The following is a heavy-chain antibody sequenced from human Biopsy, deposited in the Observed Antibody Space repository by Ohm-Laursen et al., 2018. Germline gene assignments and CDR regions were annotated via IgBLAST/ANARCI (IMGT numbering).Heavy chain of an antibody. J-gene: IGHJ2*01. Sequence: PSQTLSLACTVSGGSVSSGGFYWSWIRQHPGKGLEWIGYIYYSGTTYYNPSLKSLVTISVDTSKSQFSLKLNSVTAADTAVYYCARRPYGGTRYWYFDLWGRGTLVTVSS. CDR3: ARRPYGGTRYWYFDL. D-gene: IGHD4-23*01. V-gene: IGHV4-31*01. CDR1: GGSVSSGGFY. CDR2: IYYSGTT.